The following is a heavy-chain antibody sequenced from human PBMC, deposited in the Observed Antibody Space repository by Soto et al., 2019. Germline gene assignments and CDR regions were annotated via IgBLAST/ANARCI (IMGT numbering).Heavy chain of an antibody. CDR1: GYTFTGYY. CDR3: ARIETIGYGDYFDY. D-gene: IGHD4-17*01. CDR2: INPNSGGT. V-gene: IGHV1-2*04. J-gene: IGHJ4*02. Sequence: ASVKVSCKASGYTFTGYYMHWVRQAPGQGLEWMGWINPNSGGTNYAQKFQGWVTMTRDTSISTAYMELSRLRSDDTAVYYCARIETIGYGDYFDYWGQGSLVTVSS.